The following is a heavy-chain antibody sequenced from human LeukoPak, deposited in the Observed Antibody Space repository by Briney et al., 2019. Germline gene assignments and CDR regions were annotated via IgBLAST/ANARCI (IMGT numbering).Heavy chain of an antibody. CDR3: ARVGYSSGWSHFDL. Sequence: SETLSLTCTVSGGSISSHYWSWIRQPPGKGLEWIAYIFYSGSTNYNPSLKNRVTISVDTSKNQFSLKLSSVTAADTAVYYCARVGYSSGWSHFDLWGRGTLVTISS. J-gene: IGHJ2*01. CDR1: GGSISSHY. D-gene: IGHD6-19*01. V-gene: IGHV4-59*11. CDR2: IFYSGST.